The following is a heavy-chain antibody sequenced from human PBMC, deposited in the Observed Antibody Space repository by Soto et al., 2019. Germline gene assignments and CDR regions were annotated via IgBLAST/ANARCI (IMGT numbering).Heavy chain of an antibody. Sequence: EVHVVESGGGLVKPGGSLRLSCVASGFTFSTSTMNWVRQAPGKGLEWVSSISSSRSYIYYADSVKGRFSISRDNAKNSLFLQMNSLRAEDTAVYYCARSPHGTTFYYYGIDVWGQGTTVTGSS. CDR1: GFTFSTST. CDR3: ARSPHGTTFYYYGIDV. CDR2: ISSSRSYI. V-gene: IGHV3-21*01. D-gene: IGHD1-1*01. J-gene: IGHJ6*02.